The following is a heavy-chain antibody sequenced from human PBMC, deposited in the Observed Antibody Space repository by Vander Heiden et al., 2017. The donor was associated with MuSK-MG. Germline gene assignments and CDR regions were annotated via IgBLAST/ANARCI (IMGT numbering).Heavy chain of an antibody. CDR3: AKGLTLGNLGGLDAFDI. J-gene: IGHJ3*02. CDR1: GFTFGSYG. CDR2: IPYDGSNK. D-gene: IGHD3-16*01. V-gene: IGHV3-30*18. Sequence: QVQLVESGGGVVQPGRSLKLSCAASGFTFGSYGMDWFRQAPGKGLEWVAVIPYDGSNKYYADSVKGRVTISRDNSKYTLYLQMISLRAQDTAVYYCAKGLTLGNLGGLDAFDIWGQGTMVTVSS.